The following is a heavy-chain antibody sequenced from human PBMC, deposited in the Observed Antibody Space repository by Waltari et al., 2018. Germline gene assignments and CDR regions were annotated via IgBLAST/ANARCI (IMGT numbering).Heavy chain of an antibody. Sequence: QLQLQESGPGLVQPSETLSLTCTVSGGSISSSRYYWGWIREPPGKGLEWIGTIYYRGSTDYNPSRRIRVTISKDTTKTQLSLKWSSVTAADAAVYVSARDQGYKYGYVLAWGQGTLVTVSS. D-gene: IGHD5-18*01. V-gene: IGHV4-39*07. CDR1: GGSISSSRYY. CDR3: ARDQGYKYGYVLA. J-gene: IGHJ5*02. CDR2: IYYRGST.